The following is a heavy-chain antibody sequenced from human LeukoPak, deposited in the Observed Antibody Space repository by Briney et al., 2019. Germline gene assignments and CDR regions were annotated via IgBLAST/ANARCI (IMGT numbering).Heavy chain of an antibody. D-gene: IGHD3-22*01. V-gene: IGHV1-18*01. J-gene: IGHJ4*02. CDR3: ARGAADYYDSSGYY. Sequence: ASVKVSCKASGYTFTSYGISWVRQAPGQGLEWMEWISAYNGNTNYAQKLQGRVTMTTDTSTSTAYMELRSLRSDDTAVYYCARGAADYYDSSGYYWGQGTLVTVSS. CDR1: GYTFTSYG. CDR2: ISAYNGNT.